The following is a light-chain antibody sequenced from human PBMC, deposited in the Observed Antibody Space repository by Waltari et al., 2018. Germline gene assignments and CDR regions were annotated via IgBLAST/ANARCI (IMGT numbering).Light chain of an antibody. V-gene: IGLV2-23*03. J-gene: IGLJ2*01. CDR2: QGS. Sequence: QSALTQPASVSGSPGQSITISCTGTSSDIGSYNLVSWYQQHPGKPPKLLIYQGSKRPSGVSNSFSGAKSGNTASLTSSWLQTEDEADYYCCSYAGSSIFVVFGGGTKLTVL. CDR1: SSDIGSYNL. CDR3: CSYAGSSIFVV.